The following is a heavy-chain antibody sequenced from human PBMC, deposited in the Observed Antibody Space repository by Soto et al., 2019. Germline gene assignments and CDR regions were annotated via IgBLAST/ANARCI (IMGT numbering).Heavy chain of an antibody. CDR3: AKGGFWVHYGMDV. V-gene: IGHV3-23*01. Sequence: EVQLLESGGGLVQPGGSLRLSCAASGSSSSAYAMNWVRQAPGKGLEWVSAISRSGDYTFYSDSVKGRFTISRDNSRNTVYMEMNSLRAEDTAVYYCAKGGFWVHYGMDVWGQGTTVSVSS. J-gene: IGHJ6*02. D-gene: IGHD7-27*01. CDR2: ISRSGDYT. CDR1: GSSSSAYA.